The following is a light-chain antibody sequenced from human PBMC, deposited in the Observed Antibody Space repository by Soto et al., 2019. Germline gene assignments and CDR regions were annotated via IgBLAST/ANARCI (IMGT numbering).Light chain of an antibody. CDR3: CSYAGSSTPYV. CDR1: SSDIGSYNL. J-gene: IGLJ1*01. V-gene: IGLV2-23*02. CDR2: EVN. Sequence: QSALTQPASVSGSPGQSITISCTGTSSDIGSYNLVSWYQQYPGKAPKVMIYEVNKRPSGVSTRFSGSKSGNTASLTISGLQAEDEADYYCCSYAGSSTPYVFGAGTKVTVL.